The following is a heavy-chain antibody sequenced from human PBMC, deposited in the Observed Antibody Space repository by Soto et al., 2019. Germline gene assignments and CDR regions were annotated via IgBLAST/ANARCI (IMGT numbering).Heavy chain of an antibody. V-gene: IGHV3-30*18. J-gene: IGHJ4*02. Sequence: TGGSLRLSCAGSGFSFSSYGMHWVRQAPGKGLEWVTFLSYDGSNKYYADSVKGRFTISRDNSKKTLYLQMNSLRAEDTAVYYCAKIESRFYYDSSGYYPFDYWGQGTLVTVSS. CDR2: LSYDGSNK. D-gene: IGHD3-22*01. CDR1: GFSFSSYG. CDR3: AKIESRFYYDSSGYYPFDY.